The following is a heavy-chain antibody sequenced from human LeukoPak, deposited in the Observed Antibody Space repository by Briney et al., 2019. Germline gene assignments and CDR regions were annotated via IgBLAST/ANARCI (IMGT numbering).Heavy chain of an antibody. Sequence: SVKVSCKASGGTFSSYAISWVRQAPGQGLEWMGGIVPIFGTANYAQKFQGRVTITADESTSTAYMELSSLRSEDAAVYYCAREGSSSWRFNWFDPWGQGTLVTVSS. V-gene: IGHV1-69*01. D-gene: IGHD6-13*01. CDR3: AREGSSSWRFNWFDP. CDR2: IVPIFGTA. CDR1: GGTFSSYA. J-gene: IGHJ5*02.